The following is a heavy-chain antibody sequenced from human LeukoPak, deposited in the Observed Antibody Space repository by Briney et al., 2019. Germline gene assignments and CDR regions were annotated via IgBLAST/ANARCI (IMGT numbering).Heavy chain of an antibody. CDR3: ARQGTMIVPDDY. V-gene: IGHV4-34*01. D-gene: IGHD3-22*01. CDR1: GGSFSGYY. J-gene: IGHJ4*02. Sequence: PSETLSLTCAVYGGSFSGYYWSWIRQPPGKGLEWIGEINHSGSTNYNPSLKSRVTISVDTSKNQFSLKLSSVTAADTAVHYCARQGTMIVPDDYWGQGTLVTVSS. CDR2: INHSGST.